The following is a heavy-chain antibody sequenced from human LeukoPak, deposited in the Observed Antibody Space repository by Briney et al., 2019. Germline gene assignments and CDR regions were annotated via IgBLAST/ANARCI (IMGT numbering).Heavy chain of an antibody. V-gene: IGHV1-2*06. D-gene: IGHD6-13*01. J-gene: IGHJ4*02. CDR3: ARARPPRAGLRSNSWVLHFDY. CDR1: GYTFTGYY. CDR2: INPNSGGT. Sequence: ASVKVSCKASGYTFTGYYMHWVRQAPGQGLEWMGRINPNSGGTNYAQKFQGRVTMTRDTSISTAYMELSRLRSDDTAVYYCARARPPRAGLRSNSWVLHFDYWGQGTLVTVSS.